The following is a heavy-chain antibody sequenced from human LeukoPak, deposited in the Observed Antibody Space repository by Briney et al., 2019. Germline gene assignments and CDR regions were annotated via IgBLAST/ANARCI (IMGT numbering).Heavy chain of an antibody. Sequence: SETLFLTCAVSGGSISSSNWWSWVRQPPGKGLEWIGEIYHSGSTNYNPSLKSRVTISVDKSKNQFSLKLSSVTAADTAVYYCARRPYISGYDLENWGQGTLVTVSS. V-gene: IGHV4-4*02. D-gene: IGHD5-12*01. CDR2: IYHSGST. J-gene: IGHJ4*02. CDR3: ARRPYISGYDLEN. CDR1: GGSISSSNW.